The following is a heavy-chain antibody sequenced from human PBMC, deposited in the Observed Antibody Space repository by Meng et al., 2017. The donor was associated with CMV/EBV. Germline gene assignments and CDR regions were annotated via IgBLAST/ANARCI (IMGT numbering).Heavy chain of an antibody. CDR1: GFTFSSYA. J-gene: IGHJ4*02. Sequence: GESLKISCAASGFTFSSYAMHWVRQVPGKGLEWVAIISYDGSNKYYADSVKGRFTISRDNSKNTLYLQMNSLRAEDTAVYYCARDVAALVNDHNPDYWGQGTLVTVSS. CDR2: ISYDGSNK. D-gene: IGHD6-6*01. CDR3: ARDVAALVNDHNPDY. V-gene: IGHV3-30*04.